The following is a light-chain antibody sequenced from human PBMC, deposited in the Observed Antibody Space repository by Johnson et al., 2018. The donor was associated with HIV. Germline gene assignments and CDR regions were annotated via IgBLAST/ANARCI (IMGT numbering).Light chain of an antibody. CDR1: SSNIGKNY. J-gene: IGLJ1*01. Sequence: QSALTQPPSVSAAPGQKVTISCSGSSSNIGKNYVSWYQQFPGTAPKLLIYDNNKRPSGIPDRFSGSKSGTSATLGITGLQTGDEADYYCGTWDSSLSAYVFGTGTKVTVL. CDR3: GTWDSSLSAYV. CDR2: DNN. V-gene: IGLV1-51*01.